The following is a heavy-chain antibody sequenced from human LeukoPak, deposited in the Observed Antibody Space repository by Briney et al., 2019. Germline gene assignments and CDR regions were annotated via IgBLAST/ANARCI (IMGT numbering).Heavy chain of an antibody. J-gene: IGHJ6*02. Sequence: GGSLRRSCAASGFTFSSYGMHWVRQAPGKGLEWVAVISYDGSNKYYADSVKGRFTISRDNSKNTLYLQMNSLRAEDTAVYYCAKDSEGPLRYFDWYYYYYGMDVWGQGTTVTVSS. CDR2: ISYDGSNK. D-gene: IGHD3-9*01. CDR3: AKDSEGPLRYFDWYYYYYGMDV. CDR1: GFTFSSYG. V-gene: IGHV3-30*18.